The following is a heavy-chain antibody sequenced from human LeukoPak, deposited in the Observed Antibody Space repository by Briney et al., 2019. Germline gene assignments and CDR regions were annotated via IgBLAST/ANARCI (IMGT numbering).Heavy chain of an antibody. D-gene: IGHD3-22*01. CDR3: AKAEDSSAYNWFDP. V-gene: IGHV3-23*01. CDR2: ISGSGGST. CDR1: GFTFSNYA. Sequence: GASLRLSCVASGFTFSNYAMSWVRQAPGKGLEWVSAISGSGGSTYYADSVKGRFTISRDNSKNTLYLQMNSLRAEDTAVYYCAKAEDSSAYNWFDPWGQGTLVTVSS. J-gene: IGHJ5*02.